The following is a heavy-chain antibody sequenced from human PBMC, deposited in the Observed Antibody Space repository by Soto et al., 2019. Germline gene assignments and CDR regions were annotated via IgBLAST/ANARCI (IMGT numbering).Heavy chain of an antibody. CDR2: IYSGGST. D-gene: IGHD2-15*01. CDR3: ARDRCSGGGCPYGMDV. V-gene: IGHV3-53*04. CDR1: GFTVSSNY. Sequence: EVQLVESGGGLVQPGGSLRLSCAASGFTVSSNYMSWVRQAPGKGLEWVSVIYSGGSTYYADSVKGRFTISRHNSKNTLYLQMNSLRAEDTAVYYCARDRCSGGGCPYGMDVWGQGTTVTVSS. J-gene: IGHJ6*02.